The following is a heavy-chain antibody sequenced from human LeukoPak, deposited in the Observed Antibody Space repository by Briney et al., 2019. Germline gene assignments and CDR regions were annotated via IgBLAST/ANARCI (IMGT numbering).Heavy chain of an antibody. CDR1: GYSISSGYY. CDR2: IYHSGST. V-gene: IGHV4-38-2*02. CDR3: ASRLYGSGSPSLDY. D-gene: IGHD3-10*01. J-gene: IGHJ4*02. Sequence: SETLSLTCTVSGYSISSGYYWGWIRQPPGKGLEWIGSIYHSGSTYYNPSLKSRVTISVDTSKNQFSLKLSSVTAADTAVYYCASRLYGSGSPSLDYWGQGTLVTVSS.